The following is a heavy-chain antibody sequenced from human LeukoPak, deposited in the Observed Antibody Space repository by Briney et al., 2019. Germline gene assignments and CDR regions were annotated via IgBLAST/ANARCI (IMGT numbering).Heavy chain of an antibody. J-gene: IGHJ4*02. V-gene: IGHV3-74*01. D-gene: IGHD3-22*01. CDR1: GFIFGRYW. Sequence: GGSLRLSCAASGFIFGRYWMHWVRQAPGKGLVWVSRINGDGSTLSYADSVKGRFTISRDNAKNTLYLQMNSLRAEDTAVYYCVRDFGESSGYYFDYWGQGTLVTVSS. CDR3: VRDFGESSGYYFDY. CDR2: INGDGSTL.